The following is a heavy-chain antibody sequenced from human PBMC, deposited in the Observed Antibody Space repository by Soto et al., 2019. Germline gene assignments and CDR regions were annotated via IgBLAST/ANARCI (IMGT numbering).Heavy chain of an antibody. CDR1: GGTFSSYA. CDR2: IIPIFGTA. V-gene: IGHV1-69*12. CDR3: ARARRGYYDSSGPPIGY. J-gene: IGHJ4*02. D-gene: IGHD3-22*01. Sequence: QVQLVQSGAEVKKPGSSVKVSCKASGGTFSSYAISWVRQAPGQGLEWMGGIIPIFGTANYAQKFQGRVRITEDESRSTAYMELSSLRSEDTAVYYCARARRGYYDSSGPPIGYWGQGTLVTVSS.